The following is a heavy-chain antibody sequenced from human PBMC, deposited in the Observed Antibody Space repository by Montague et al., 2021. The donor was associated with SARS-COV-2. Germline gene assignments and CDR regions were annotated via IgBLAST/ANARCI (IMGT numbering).Heavy chain of an antibody. Sequence: SLRLSCAASRFAFSAYTMNWIRQAPGRGLEWVSSISSNSSYIYYADAVKGRFTISRDNAKNSLFLQMNSLRAEDTAVYYCARDVYRGNYYWFFDPWGRGTLVTVSS. D-gene: IGHD1-1*01. CDR3: ARDVYRGNYYWFFDP. V-gene: IGHV3-21*01. CDR1: RFAFSAYT. CDR2: ISSNSSYI. J-gene: IGHJ2*01.